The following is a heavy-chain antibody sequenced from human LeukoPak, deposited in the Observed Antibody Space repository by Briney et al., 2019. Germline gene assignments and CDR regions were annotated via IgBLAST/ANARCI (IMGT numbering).Heavy chain of an antibody. CDR3: ARHGSCSSTSCFGFDY. Sequence: GESLKISCKGSGYSFTSYWIGWGRRRPGKGRGGMGIIYPGDSDTRYSPSFQGQVTISADKSISTAYLQWSSLKASDTAMYYCARHGSCSSTSCFGFDYWGQGALVAVSS. CDR2: IYPGDSDT. CDR1: GYSFTSYW. D-gene: IGHD2-2*01. V-gene: IGHV5-51*01. J-gene: IGHJ4*02.